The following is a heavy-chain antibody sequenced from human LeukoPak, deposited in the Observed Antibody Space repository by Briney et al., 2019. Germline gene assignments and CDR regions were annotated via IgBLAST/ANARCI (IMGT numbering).Heavy chain of an antibody. CDR2: IYPGDSDT. D-gene: IGHD4-23*01. CDR3: ARAHGGNPSTYYFDY. CDR1: GYSFTSYW. J-gene: IGHJ4*02. V-gene: IGHV5-51*01. Sequence: GESLKISCKGSGYSFTSYWIGWVRQMPGKGLEWMGIIYPGDSDTRYSPSFQGQVTISADKSISTAYLQWSSLKASDTAMYYCARAHGGNPSTYYFDYWGQGTLVTVSS.